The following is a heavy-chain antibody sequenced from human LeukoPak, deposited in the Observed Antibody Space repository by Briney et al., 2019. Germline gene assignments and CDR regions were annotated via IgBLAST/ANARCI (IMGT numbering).Heavy chain of an antibody. D-gene: IGHD3-10*01. J-gene: IGHJ5*02. CDR3: ATERLGDAWFDP. V-gene: IGHV1-3*01. CDR1: GYTFSGNV. Sequence: ASVKVSCKASGYTFSGNVMHWVRQAPGQRLEWMGWINGANGDTKYSQRLQGRVTNTRDTSANTVYMELNSLRFEDTAVYYCATERLGDAWFDPWGQGTLVTVSS. CDR2: INGANGDT.